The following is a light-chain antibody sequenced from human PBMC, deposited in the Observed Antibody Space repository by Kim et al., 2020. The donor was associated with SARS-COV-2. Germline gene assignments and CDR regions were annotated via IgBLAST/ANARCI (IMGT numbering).Light chain of an antibody. Sequence: SSELTQDPAVSVALGQTVRITCQGDSLRKYYTTWYQQKARQAPVLVFYAKDKRPSGVPDRFSGSTSGNTASLTITGAQAADEADYYCTSRDSRGKVDFGGGTKVTVL. CDR1: SLRKYY. V-gene: IGLV3-19*01. J-gene: IGLJ2*01. CDR3: TSRDSRGKVD. CDR2: AKD.